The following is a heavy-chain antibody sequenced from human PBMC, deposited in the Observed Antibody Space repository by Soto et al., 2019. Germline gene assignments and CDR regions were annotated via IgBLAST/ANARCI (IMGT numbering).Heavy chain of an antibody. Sequence: SETLSLTCTVSGGPISSGGYYWSWIRQHPGKGLEWIGYIYYSGSTYYNPSLKSRVTISVDTSKNQFSLKLSSVTAADTAVYYCARDQRLWFGELPLRHSYYAMDVSGPGPKVTLSS. V-gene: IGHV4-31*03. D-gene: IGHD3-10*01. CDR3: ARDQRLWFGELPLRHSYYAMDV. CDR2: IYYSGST. J-gene: IGHJ6*02. CDR1: GGPISSGGYY.